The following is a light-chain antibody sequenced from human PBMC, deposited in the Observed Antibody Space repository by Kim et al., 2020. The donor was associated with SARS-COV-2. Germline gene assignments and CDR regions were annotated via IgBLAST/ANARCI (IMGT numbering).Light chain of an antibody. J-gene: IGKJ2*01. Sequence: IVLTQSPATLSVSPGEGVTLSCGASQSVTSNYLGWYQQKPGLAPRLVIYDVSTRAAGIPDRFSGSGSGTDFTLTISRLEPEDSAVYYCQQYGGTPYTFGQGTKLEIK. CDR3: QQYGGTPYT. CDR1: QSVTSNY. CDR2: DVS. V-gene: IGKV3D-20*01.